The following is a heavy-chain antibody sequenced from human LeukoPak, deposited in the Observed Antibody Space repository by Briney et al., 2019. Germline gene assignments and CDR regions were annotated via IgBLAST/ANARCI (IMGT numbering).Heavy chain of an antibody. D-gene: IGHD2-2*01. J-gene: IGHJ4*02. CDR2: IWYGGSNK. CDR3: AKASGQAGYCSSTSCHYTFDY. Sequence: GRXXRLSCAASGFTFSXYGMHWVRXAPGKGLEWVAVIWYGGSNKYYADSVKGRFTISRDNSKNTLYLQMNSLRAEDTAVYYCAKASGQAGYCSSTSCHYTFDYWGQGTLVTVSS. V-gene: IGHV3-30*18. CDR1: GFTFSXYG.